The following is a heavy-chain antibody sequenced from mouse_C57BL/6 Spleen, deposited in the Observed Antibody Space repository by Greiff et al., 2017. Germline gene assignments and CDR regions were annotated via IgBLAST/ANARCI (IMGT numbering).Heavy chain of an antibody. CDR3: ARDDGYYVFAY. V-gene: IGHV5-17*01. Sequence: EVQWVESGGGLVKPGGSLKLSCAASGFTFSDYGMHWVRQAPEKGLEWVAYISSGSSTIYYADTVKGRFTISRDNAKNTLFLQMTSLRSEDTAMYYCARDDGYYVFAYWGQGTLVTVSA. J-gene: IGHJ3*01. CDR1: GFTFSDYG. D-gene: IGHD2-3*01. CDR2: ISSGSSTI.